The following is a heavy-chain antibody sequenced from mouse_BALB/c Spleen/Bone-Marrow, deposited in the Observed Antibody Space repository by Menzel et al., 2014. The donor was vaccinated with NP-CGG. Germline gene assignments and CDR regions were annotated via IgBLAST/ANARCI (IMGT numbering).Heavy chain of an antibody. V-gene: IGHV5-17*02. Sequence: EVTLVESGGGLVQPGGSRKLSCAASGFTFSSFGMHWVRQAPEKGLEWVAYISGGSSIIYYADTVKGRFTISRDNPKNTLFLQMTSLRSEDTAIYYCARKDYFGYAAMDYWGQGTSVTVSP. CDR1: GFTFSSFG. CDR2: ISGGSSII. J-gene: IGHJ4*01. D-gene: IGHD1-2*01. CDR3: ARKDYFGYAAMDY.